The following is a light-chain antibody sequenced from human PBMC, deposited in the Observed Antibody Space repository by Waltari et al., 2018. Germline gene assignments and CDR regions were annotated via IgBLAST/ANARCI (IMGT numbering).Light chain of an antibody. CDR2: KDN. V-gene: IGLV3-25*03. Sequence: SYKLTQAPSVSVSPGPTARITCSGETLTRQDAYWYQQKPGEAPVKVIFKDNERPSGIPERCSGSSSGTTVTLTISGVQAEDEADYFCQSADRNGVVFGGGTKLTVL. CDR3: QSADRNGVV. J-gene: IGLJ3*02. CDR1: TLTRQD.